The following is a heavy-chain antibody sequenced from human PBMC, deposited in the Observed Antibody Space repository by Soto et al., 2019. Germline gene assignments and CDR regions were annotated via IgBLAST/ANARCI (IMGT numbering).Heavy chain of an antibody. J-gene: IGHJ6*02. V-gene: IGHV3-21*01. Sequence: EVQLVESGGGLVKPGGSLRLSCAASGFTFSSYSMNWVRQAPGKGLEWVSSISSSSSYIYYADSVKGRFTISRDNAKNSLYLQMSSLRPAVTAVYYCARDSENEVAQLGDFDSCYGMDVWGQGTTVTVSS. CDR2: ISSSSSYI. CDR3: ARDSENEVAQLGDFDSCYGMDV. CDR1: GFTFSSYS. D-gene: IGHD6-13*01.